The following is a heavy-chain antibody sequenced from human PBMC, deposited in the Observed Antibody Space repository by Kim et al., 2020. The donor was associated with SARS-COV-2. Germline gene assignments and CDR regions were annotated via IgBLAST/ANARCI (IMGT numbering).Heavy chain of an antibody. D-gene: IGHD3-10*01. V-gene: IGHV3-23*05. Sequence: TRCADSVEGRFTISRDNAKNMLYVKMNGLRAEDTAGYYCGDYHGAGSHFSYWGQGTLVTVSS. CDR2: T. J-gene: IGHJ4*02. CDR3: GDYHGAGSHFSY.